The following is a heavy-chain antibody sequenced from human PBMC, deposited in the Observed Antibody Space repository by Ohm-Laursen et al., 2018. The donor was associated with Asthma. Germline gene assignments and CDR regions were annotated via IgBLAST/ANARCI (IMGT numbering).Heavy chain of an antibody. J-gene: IGHJ4*02. V-gene: IGHV3-23*01. D-gene: IGHD3-10*01. CDR2: ISGSGGST. Sequence: SLRLSCTASGFTFSSYAMSWVRQAPGKGLEWVSAISGSGGSTCYADSVKGRFTISRDNSKNTLYLQMNSLRAEDTAVYYCAKGGDHYGSGTYYDNWGQGTLVTVSS. CDR1: GFTFSSYA. CDR3: AKGGDHYGSGTYYDN.